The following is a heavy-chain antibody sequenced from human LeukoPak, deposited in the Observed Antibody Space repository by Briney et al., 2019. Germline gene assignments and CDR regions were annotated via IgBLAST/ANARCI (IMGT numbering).Heavy chain of an antibody. D-gene: IGHD3-10*01. J-gene: IGHJ5*02. CDR1: GYTFTSYG. V-gene: IGHV1-18*01. CDR2: ISAYNGNT. CDR3: ARVRLYYYGSGRVNWFDP. Sequence: ASVKVSCKASGYTFTSYGISWVRQAPGQGLEWMGWISAYNGNTNYAQKLQGRVSMTTDTSTSTAYMELRSLRSDDTAVYYCARVRLYYYGSGRVNWFDPWGQGTLVTVSS.